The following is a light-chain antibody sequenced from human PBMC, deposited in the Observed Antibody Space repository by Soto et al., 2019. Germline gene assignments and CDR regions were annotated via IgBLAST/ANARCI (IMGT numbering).Light chain of an antibody. V-gene: IGKV4-1*01. CDR3: QQYYRPPFT. Sequence: DIVMTQSPDSLAVSLGERASIKRKSSQSVLYSSSNKNYLAWYQQKQGQPPKLLMYWASTRESGVPDRFSGSGFGTDFTLTISSLQAEDVAVYYCQQYYRPPFTFGPGTKVDIK. J-gene: IGKJ3*01. CDR2: WAS. CDR1: QSVLYSSSNKNY.